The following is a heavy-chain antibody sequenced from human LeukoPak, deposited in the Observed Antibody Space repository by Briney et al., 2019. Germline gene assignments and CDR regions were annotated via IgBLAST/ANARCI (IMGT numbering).Heavy chain of an antibody. CDR2: IYYSGHT. J-gene: IGHJ4*02. Sequence: SETLSLTCTVSGGSVSSANYYWAWIRQPPGKGLEWITSIYYSGHTYYNPSLKSPVSTSVDTSKNQFFLHLSSVTAADTAVYYCARAGQRFLFGYWGQGTLVTVSS. D-gene: IGHD6-25*01. V-gene: IGHV4-39*01. CDR1: GGSVSSANYY. CDR3: ARAGQRFLFGY.